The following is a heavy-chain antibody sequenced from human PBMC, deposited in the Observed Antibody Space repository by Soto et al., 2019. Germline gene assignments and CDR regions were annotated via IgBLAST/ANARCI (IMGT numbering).Heavy chain of an antibody. CDR2: INGGGVRT. CDR3: AKSPRYCTNGLCYPVYYFDY. Sequence: RRSCASSGCAFSSDAMRCVGQPLGKGVGVFSGINGGGVRTYYAESVKGRFTISRDNSKNTVYLQMNSLRAEDTAVYYCAKSPRYCTNGLCYPVYYFDYWGQGSLVTVSS. CDR1: GCAFSSDA. J-gene: IGHJ4*02. V-gene: IGHV3-23*01. D-gene: IGHD2-8*01.